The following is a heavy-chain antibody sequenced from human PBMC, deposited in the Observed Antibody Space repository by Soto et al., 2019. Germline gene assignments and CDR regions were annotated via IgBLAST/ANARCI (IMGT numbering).Heavy chain of an antibody. CDR3: ARVGESYDSSASPYFPNWFDP. D-gene: IGHD3-22*01. J-gene: IGHJ5*02. CDR2: IYYSGST. V-gene: IGHV4-30-4*01. CDR1: GGSISSGDYY. Sequence: LSLTCTVSGGSISSGDYYWSWIRQPPGKGLEWIGYIYYSGSTYYNPSLKSRVTISVDTSKNQFSLKLSSVTAADTAVYYCARVGESYDSSASPYFPNWFDPWGQGTLVTVSS.